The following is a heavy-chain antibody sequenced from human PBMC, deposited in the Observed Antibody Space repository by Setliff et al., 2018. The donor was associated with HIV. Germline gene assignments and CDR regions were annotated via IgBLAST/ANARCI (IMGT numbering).Heavy chain of an antibody. Sequence: PSETLSLTCSMSNGSINDYYWSWIRQSPGKGLEWIGSTYSSENINYNPSLKSRVTVTVDTSKNQFSLRLTSVTAADTAVYFCARHFYTTSWYSGTYWYFDLWGRGTLVTVSS. CDR1: NGSINDYY. J-gene: IGHJ2*01. CDR3: ARHFYTTSWYSGTYWYFDL. D-gene: IGHD2-15*01. CDR2: TYSSENI. V-gene: IGHV4-4*07.